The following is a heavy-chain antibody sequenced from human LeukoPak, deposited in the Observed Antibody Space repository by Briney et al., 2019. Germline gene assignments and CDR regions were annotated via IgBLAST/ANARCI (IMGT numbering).Heavy chain of an antibody. CDR2: ISYDGSNK. CDR3: ARDGRSSGSYSPSYYYYGMDV. Sequence: GGSLRLSCAASGFTFSSYGMHWVRQAPGKGLEWVAVISYDGSNKYYADSVKGRFTISRDNSKNTLYLQMNSLRAEDTAVYYCARDGRSSGSYSPSYYYYGMDVWGQGTTVTVSS. D-gene: IGHD1-26*01. CDR1: GFTFSSYG. V-gene: IGHV3-30*03. J-gene: IGHJ6*02.